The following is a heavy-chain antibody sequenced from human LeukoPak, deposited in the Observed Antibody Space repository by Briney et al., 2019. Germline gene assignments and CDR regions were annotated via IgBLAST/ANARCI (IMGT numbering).Heavy chain of an antibody. CDR1: GGSISSYY. J-gene: IGHJ4*02. V-gene: IGHV4-59*01. CDR2: TYYSGST. Sequence: KPSETLSLTCTVSGGSISSYYWSWIRQPPGKGLEWIGYTYYSGSTNYNPSLKSRVTISVDTSKNQFSLKLSSVTAADTAVYYCAREAYYRAKIFDYWGQGTLVTVSS. CDR3: AREAYYRAKIFDY. D-gene: IGHD3-10*01.